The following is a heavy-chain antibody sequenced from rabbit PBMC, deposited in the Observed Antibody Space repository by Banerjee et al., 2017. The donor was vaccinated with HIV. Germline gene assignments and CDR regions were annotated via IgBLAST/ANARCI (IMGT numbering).Heavy chain of an antibody. J-gene: IGHJ4*01. CDR2: IYSSNGDK. V-gene: IGHV1S45*01. D-gene: IGHD4-1*01. CDR3: ARELAGVIGWNFDL. Sequence: QEQLVESGGGLVQPEGSLTLTCKASGSDISSNAMCWVRQAPGKGLELIACIYSSNGDKWYASWAKGRFTISKTSSTTVTLQMTSLTAADTATYFCARELAGVIGWNFDLWGPGTLVTVS. CDR1: GSDISSNA.